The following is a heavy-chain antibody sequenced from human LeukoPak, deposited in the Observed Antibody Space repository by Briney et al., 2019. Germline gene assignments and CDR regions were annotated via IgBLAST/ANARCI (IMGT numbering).Heavy chain of an antibody. CDR3: AREVGYCSRTSCLDWFDP. CDR1: GYSISSGYY. V-gene: IGHV4-38-2*01. Sequence: SETLSLTCAVSGYSISSGYYWGWIPQPPGKGPEWIGNIYQSGSTFHNPSLKSRATISLDTSKNQFSLKLRSVTAADTAVYYCAREVGYCSRTSCLDWFDPWGQGTLVTVSS. D-gene: IGHD2-2*01. J-gene: IGHJ5*02. CDR2: IYQSGST.